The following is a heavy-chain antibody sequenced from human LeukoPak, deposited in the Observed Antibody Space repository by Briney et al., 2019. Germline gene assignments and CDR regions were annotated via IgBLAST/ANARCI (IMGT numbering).Heavy chain of an antibody. CDR1: GDSVSSNSAA. CDR3: ARERSSWYYLDY. J-gene: IGHJ4*02. Sequence: SQTLSLTCAISGDSVSSNSAAWNWIRLSPSRGLEWLGRTYYRSKWSNDYAVSVKSRISINPDTSKNQFSLQLSSVTPEDTAVYFCARERSSWYYLDYWGQGMLVTVSS. V-gene: IGHV6-1*01. D-gene: IGHD6-13*01. CDR2: TYYRSKWSN.